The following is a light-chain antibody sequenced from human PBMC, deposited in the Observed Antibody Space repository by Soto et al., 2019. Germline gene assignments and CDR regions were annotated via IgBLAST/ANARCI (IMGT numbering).Light chain of an antibody. J-gene: IGKJ1*01. CDR2: GAS. CDR3: QQYSYWPRT. Sequence: IVMTQSPPTLSVSPGEEATLACRASQSLRSNLARYQQKPGQAPRLLIYGASTRATGIPARFSGSGSGTEFTLTISSLQSEDFAVYYCQQYSYWPRTFGQGTKVDIK. CDR1: QSLRSN. V-gene: IGKV3-15*01.